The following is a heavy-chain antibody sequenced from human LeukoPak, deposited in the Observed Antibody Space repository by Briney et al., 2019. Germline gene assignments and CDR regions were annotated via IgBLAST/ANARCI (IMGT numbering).Heavy chain of an antibody. V-gene: IGHV1-2*02. CDR3: ARDVPRSRFDP. CDR2: INPNSGGT. J-gene: IGHJ5*02. D-gene: IGHD6-13*01. Sequence: ASVKVSCKASGYTFTVYYIHWVRQAPGQGLEWMGWINPNSGGTNYAQKFQGRVTMTRDTSISTAYMELRSLRSDDTAVYYCARDVPRSRFDPWGQGTLVTVSS. CDR1: GYTFTVYY.